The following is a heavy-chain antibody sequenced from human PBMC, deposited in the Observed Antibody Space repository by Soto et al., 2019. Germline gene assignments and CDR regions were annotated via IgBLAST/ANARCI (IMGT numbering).Heavy chain of an antibody. Sequence: QVQLQESGPGLVKPSQTLSLTCTVSGGSISSGGYYWSWIRQHPGKGLEWIGYIYYSGSTYYNPSLKSRVTISVDTAKNQFSLKLSSVTAADTAVYYCARLRSGYGGRQYSYYYYMDVWGKGTTVTVSS. V-gene: IGHV4-31*03. CDR2: IYYSGST. CDR3: ARLRSGYGGRQYSYYYYMDV. J-gene: IGHJ6*03. D-gene: IGHD5-12*01. CDR1: GGSISSGGYY.